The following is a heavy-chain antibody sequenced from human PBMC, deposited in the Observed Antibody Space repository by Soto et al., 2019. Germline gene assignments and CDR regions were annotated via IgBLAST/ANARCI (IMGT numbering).Heavy chain of an antibody. CDR3: ARGRSNDWQVAFDI. Sequence: PSETLSLTCVVSGGSFSTYYYNWIRQSPGKGLEWIGEINHSGSNNYSPSLKSRVTMSLDTSKNQFSLKLTAVTAADTAVYYCARGRSNDWQVAFDIWGQGTTVTV. CDR2: INHSGSN. CDR1: GGSFSTYY. J-gene: IGHJ3*02. D-gene: IGHD3-9*01. V-gene: IGHV4-34*01.